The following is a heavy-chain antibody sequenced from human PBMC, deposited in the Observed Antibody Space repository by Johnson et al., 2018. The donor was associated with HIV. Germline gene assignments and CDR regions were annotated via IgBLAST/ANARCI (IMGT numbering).Heavy chain of an antibody. J-gene: IGHJ3*02. CDR1: GFAFSSYA. CDR2: ISSSGSTI. Sequence: VQLVESGGGLVQPGGSLRLSCAASGFAFSSYAMTWVRQAPRKGLEWLSYISSSGSTIYYADSVKGRFTIPRDNSKNMLYLQMNSLRAEDTAVYYCAKDSDKWAISGDDAFDIWGQGTMVTVSS. D-gene: IGHD1-26*01. CDR3: AKDSDKWAISGDDAFDI. V-gene: IGHV3-23*04.